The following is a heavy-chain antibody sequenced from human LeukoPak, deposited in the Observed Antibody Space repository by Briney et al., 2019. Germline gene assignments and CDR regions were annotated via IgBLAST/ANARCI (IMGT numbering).Heavy chain of an antibody. J-gene: IGHJ4*02. CDR3: AKEQSSGWYRTADY. CDR2: ASRDGVSQ. D-gene: IGHD6-19*01. CDR1: GFTFETHD. Sequence: GSLRLSCAAFGFTFETHDLHWVRRAPGKGLEWVGVASRDGVSQNYGDSVEGRFTISRDQSDNTLFLQMNSLRPEDTAIYYCAKEQSSGWYRTADYWGQGTLVTVSS. V-gene: IGHV3-30*18.